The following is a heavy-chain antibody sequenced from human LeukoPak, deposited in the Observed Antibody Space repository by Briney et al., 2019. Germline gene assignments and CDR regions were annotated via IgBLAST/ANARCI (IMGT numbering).Heavy chain of an antibody. D-gene: IGHD3-9*01. CDR1: GFTFSSYG. V-gene: IGHV3-33*01. J-gene: IGHJ4*02. CDR3: ARGREAYDILTGCDY. CDR2: IWYDGSNK. Sequence: GRSLRLSCAASGFTFSSYGMHWARQAPGKGLEWVAVIWYDGSNKYYADSVKGRFTISRDNSKNTLYLQMNSLRAEDTAVYYCARGREAYDILTGCDYWGQGTLVTVSS.